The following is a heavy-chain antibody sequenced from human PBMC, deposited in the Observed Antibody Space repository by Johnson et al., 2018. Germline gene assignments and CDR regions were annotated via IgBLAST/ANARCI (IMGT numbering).Heavy chain of an antibody. CDR2: IRGKAYGETT. Sequence: VQSGGGLVQPGRSLRLSCPASGLTFGDYGFHWVRQAPGKGVEWVGFIRGKAYGETTRYAASVRGRFTISRDDSKSIAYLQMKSLQTEDTAKYYCSQGKSPPGIEVVHDALDIWGQGTMVTVSS. V-gene: IGHV3-49*04. CDR1: GLTFGDYG. J-gene: IGHJ3*02. CDR3: SQGKSPPGIEVVHDALDI. D-gene: IGHD3-22*01.